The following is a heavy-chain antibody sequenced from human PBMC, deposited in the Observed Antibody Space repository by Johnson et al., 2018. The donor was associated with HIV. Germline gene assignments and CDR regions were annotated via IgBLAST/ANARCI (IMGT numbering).Heavy chain of an antibody. Sequence: QVQLVESGGGVVQPGRSLRLSCAASGFTLSNYGIHWVRQAPGKGLEWVAFIRFDGSSKYYVDSVKGRFTISRDNAKNSLYLQMNSLRAEDTAVYYCARRFGAAFDIWGQGTTVTVSS. CDR1: GFTLSNYG. CDR2: IRFDGSSK. CDR3: ARRFGAAFDI. D-gene: IGHD3-16*01. V-gene: IGHV3-33*08. J-gene: IGHJ3*02.